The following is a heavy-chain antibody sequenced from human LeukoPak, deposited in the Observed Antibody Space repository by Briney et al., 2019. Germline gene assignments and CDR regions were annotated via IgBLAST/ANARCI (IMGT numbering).Heavy chain of an antibody. CDR2: IWYDGSNK. J-gene: IGHJ4*02. CDR3: ARLIYDLYQPYFDY. D-gene: IGHD2-2*01. CDR1: GFTFSSYG. V-gene: IGHV3-33*01. Sequence: GGSLRLSCAASGFTFSSYGMHWVRQAPGKGLEWVAVIWYDGSNKFYADSVKGRFTISRDNSKNTLYLQMNSLRAEDTAVYYCARLIYDLYQPYFDYWGQGTLVTVSS.